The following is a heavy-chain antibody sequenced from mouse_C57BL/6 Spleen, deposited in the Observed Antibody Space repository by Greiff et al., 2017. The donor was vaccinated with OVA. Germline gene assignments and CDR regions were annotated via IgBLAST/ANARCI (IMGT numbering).Heavy chain of an antibody. Sequence: VHVKQSGPELVKPGASVKISCKASGYSFTDYNMNWVKQSNGKSLEWIGVINPNYGTTSYNQKFKGKATLTVYQSSSTAYMQLNSLTSEDSAVYYSARGGWECALDYWGQGTSVTVSS. D-gene: IGHD3-3*01. CDR2: INPNYGTT. CDR1: GYSFTDYN. CDR3: ARGGWECALDY. J-gene: IGHJ4*01. V-gene: IGHV1-39*01.